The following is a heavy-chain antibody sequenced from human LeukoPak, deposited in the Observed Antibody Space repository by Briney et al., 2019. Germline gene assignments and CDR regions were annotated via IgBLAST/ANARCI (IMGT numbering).Heavy chain of an antibody. Sequence: SETLSLTCTVSGGSISSYYWSWIRQPPGKGLEWIGYIYYSGSTNYNPSLKSRVTISVDTSKNQFSLKLSSVTAADTAVYYCARGQWFRAFWSLGTPVTVSS. CDR2: IYYSGST. V-gene: IGHV4-59*12. CDR3: ARGQWFRAF. J-gene: IGHJ4*02. D-gene: IGHD3-10*01. CDR1: GGSISSYY.